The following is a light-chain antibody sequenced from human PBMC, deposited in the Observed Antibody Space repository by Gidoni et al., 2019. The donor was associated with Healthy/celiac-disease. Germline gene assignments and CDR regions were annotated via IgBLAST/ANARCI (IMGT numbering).Light chain of an antibody. CDR1: QSISSY. V-gene: IGKV1-39*01. Sequence: IQMTQSPSSLSASVGDRVTITCRARQSISSYLNWYQQKPGKAPKLLIYAASSLQSGVPSRFSGSGSGTDFTLTISSLQPEDFATYYCQQNYSTPWTFGQGTKVEIK. CDR2: AAS. J-gene: IGKJ1*01. CDR3: QQNYSTPWT.